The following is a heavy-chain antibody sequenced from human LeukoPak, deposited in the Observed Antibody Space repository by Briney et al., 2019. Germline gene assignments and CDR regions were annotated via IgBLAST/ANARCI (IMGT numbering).Heavy chain of an antibody. Sequence: GGSLRLSCAASGFTFSSYAMSWVRQAPGKGLEWVSAISGSGGSIYYADSVKGRFTISRDNSKNTLYLQMNSPRAEDTAVYYCAKEYFDWRNRRAFDYWGQGTLVTVSS. CDR2: ISGSGGSI. V-gene: IGHV3-23*01. CDR3: AKEYFDWRNRRAFDY. CDR1: GFTFSSYA. J-gene: IGHJ4*02. D-gene: IGHD3-9*01.